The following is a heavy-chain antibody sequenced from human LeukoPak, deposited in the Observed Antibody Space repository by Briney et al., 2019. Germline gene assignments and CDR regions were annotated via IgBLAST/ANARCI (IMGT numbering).Heavy chain of an antibody. Sequence: GGSLRLSCAASGFTFSSYSMNWVRQAPGKGLGWVSSISSSSSYIYYADSVKGRFTISRDNAKNSLYLQMNSLRAEDTAVYYCARDRWTNYYDSSGYYDYWGQGTLVTVSS. CDR1: GFTFSSYS. CDR2: ISSSSSYI. CDR3: ARDRWTNYYDSSGYYDY. V-gene: IGHV3-21*01. D-gene: IGHD3-22*01. J-gene: IGHJ4*02.